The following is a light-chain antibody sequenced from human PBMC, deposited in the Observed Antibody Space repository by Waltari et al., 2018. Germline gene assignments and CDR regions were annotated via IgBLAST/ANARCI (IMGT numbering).Light chain of an antibody. J-gene: IGKJ5*01. V-gene: IGKV3-11*01. CDR2: DAS. CDR1: QSVSSF. CDR3: QQRSNWPVT. Sequence: ENVLTQSPATLSLSPGERATLSCRASQSVSSFLAWYQQKPGQAPRLLIYDASNRAAGIPARFSGSWSGTDFTLTISSLEPEDFAVYYCQQRSNWPVTFGQGTRLEIK.